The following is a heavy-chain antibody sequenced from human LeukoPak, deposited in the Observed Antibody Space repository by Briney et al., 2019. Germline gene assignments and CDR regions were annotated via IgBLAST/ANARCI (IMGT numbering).Heavy chain of an antibody. CDR3: ARTGGYRAFDP. CDR1: GGSFNSYY. V-gene: IGHV4-59*01. J-gene: IGHJ5*02. D-gene: IGHD2-8*02. Sequence: SETLSLTCAVSGGSFNSYYWSWIRQPPGKGLEWIGYIYYSGSTNYNPSLESRVTISLDTSKNQFSLKLSSVTAADTAVYYCARTGGYRAFDPWGQGTLVTVSS. CDR2: IYYSGST.